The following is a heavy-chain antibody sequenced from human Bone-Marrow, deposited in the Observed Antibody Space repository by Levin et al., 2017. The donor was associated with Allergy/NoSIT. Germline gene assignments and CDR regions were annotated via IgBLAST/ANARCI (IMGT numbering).Heavy chain of an antibody. Sequence: ASVKVSCKVSEYTFTDYYMHWVQQAPGKGLEWMGLVDPEDGDTIYAEKFQGRVTMTADTSTDTAYMELSSLRSDDTAVYYCARASSSTNYYAMDVWGQGTTVTVSS. D-gene: IGHD2-2*01. CDR1: EYTFTDYY. V-gene: IGHV1-69-2*01. CDR3: ARASSSTNYYAMDV. CDR2: VDPEDGDT. J-gene: IGHJ6*02.